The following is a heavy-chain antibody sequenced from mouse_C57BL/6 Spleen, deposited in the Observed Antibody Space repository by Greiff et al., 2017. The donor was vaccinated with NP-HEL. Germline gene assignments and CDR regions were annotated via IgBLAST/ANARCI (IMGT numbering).Heavy chain of an antibody. CDR2: IYPGDGDT. Sequence: LQESGPELVKPGASVKISCKASGYAFSSSWMNWVKQRPGKGLEWIGRIYPGDGDTNYNGKFKGKATLTADKSSSTAYMQLSSLTSEDSAVYFCARGAGTAYWGQGTLVTVSA. CDR1: GYAFSSSW. CDR3: ARGAGTAY. D-gene: IGHD4-1*01. V-gene: IGHV1-82*01. J-gene: IGHJ3*01.